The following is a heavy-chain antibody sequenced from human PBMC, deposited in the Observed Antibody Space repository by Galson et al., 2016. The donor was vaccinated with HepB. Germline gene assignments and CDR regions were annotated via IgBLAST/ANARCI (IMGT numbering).Heavy chain of an antibody. CDR1: GFSFDDYG. J-gene: IGHJ4*02. V-gene: IGHV3-9*01. CDR2: VTWDSGSE. CDR3: AKNTGAYFHGSGTYLDS. D-gene: IGHD3-10*01. Sequence: SLRLSCAASGFSFDDYGMHWVRHRPGKGLEWVSGVTWDSGSEGYADSVKGRFTISRDNAKNSLYLQMNSLRPDDTAVYYCAKNTGAYFHGSGTYLDSWGRGTPVTVSP.